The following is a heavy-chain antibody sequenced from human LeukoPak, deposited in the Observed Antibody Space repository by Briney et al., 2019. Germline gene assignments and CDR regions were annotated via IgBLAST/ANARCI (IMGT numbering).Heavy chain of an antibody. V-gene: IGHV4-38-2*02. CDR2: IYHSGST. J-gene: IGHJ4*02. CDR1: GYSISSGYY. D-gene: IGHD3-22*01. Sequence: SETLSLTCTVSGYSISSGYYWGWIRQPPGKGLEWIGSIYHSGSTYYNPSLKSRVTISVDTSKNQFSLKLSSVTAADTAVYYCAREGSSGSVNRLDYWGQGTLVTVSS. CDR3: AREGSSGSVNRLDY.